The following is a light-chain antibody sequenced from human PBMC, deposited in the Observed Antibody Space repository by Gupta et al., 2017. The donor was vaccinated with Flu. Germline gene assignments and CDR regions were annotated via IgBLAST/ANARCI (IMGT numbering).Light chain of an antibody. V-gene: IGKV1-33*01. CDR1: QDISNS. CDR2: DAS. CDR3: HHCDSLPRR. Sequence: IKLTQSPSSLSASVDDIVTGTCRASQDISNSLNWYQQKAGKHPKLLIYDASNLETGVPSRFSGSGSGTDLILTISRLQPEDIATYYCHHCDSLPRRFGQGTKVEIK. J-gene: IGKJ2*01.